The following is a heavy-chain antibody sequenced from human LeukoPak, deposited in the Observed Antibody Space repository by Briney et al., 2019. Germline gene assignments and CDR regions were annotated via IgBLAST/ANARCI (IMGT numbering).Heavy chain of an antibody. J-gene: IGHJ5*02. CDR1: GGSISSSPYY. V-gene: IGHV4-39*07. CDR3: ARARSVPRFDP. Sequence: SETLSLTCTVSGGSISSSPYYWGWIRQPPGEGLEWIGSIYYSGTTNYNPSLKSRVTISVDTSKNQFSLKLSSVTAADTAVYYCARARSVPRFDPWGQGTLVTVSS. CDR2: IYYSGTT.